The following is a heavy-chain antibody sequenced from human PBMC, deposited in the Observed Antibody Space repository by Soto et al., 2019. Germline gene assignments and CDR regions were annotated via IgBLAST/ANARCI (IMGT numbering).Heavy chain of an antibody. CDR1: GGSISSGGYY. D-gene: IGHD2-2*01. CDR3: ARGIVVVPAAYFDS. V-gene: IGHV4-31*03. Sequence: QVQLQESGPGLVKPSQTLSLSCTVSGGSISSGGYYWSWIRQHPGKGLEWIGYIYFSGSTYYNPSLKSRVTRSVDTSENQFSLKLSSVTAADTAVYSCARGIVVVPAAYFDSWGQGILVTVSS. J-gene: IGHJ4*02. CDR2: IYFSGST.